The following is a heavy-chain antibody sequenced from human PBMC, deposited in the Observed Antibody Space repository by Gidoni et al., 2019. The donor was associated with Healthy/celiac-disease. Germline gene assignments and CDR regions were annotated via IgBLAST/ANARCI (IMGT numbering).Heavy chain of an antibody. CDR1: GGTFISYA. V-gene: IGHV1-69*06. J-gene: IGHJ4*02. CDR3: ARQGDSSGYYPPLDY. CDR2: IIRIFGTA. Sequence: QVQLVQSGAVVKKPGSSVKVSCKASGGTFISYATSWVRQAPGQGLEWMGGIIRIFGTANYAQKFQGRVTITAEKSTSTAYMELRSLRSEDTAVYYCARQGDSSGYYPPLDYRGQGTLVTVSS. D-gene: IGHD3-22*01.